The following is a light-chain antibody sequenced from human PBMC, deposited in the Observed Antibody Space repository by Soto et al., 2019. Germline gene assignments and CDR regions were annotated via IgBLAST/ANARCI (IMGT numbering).Light chain of an antibody. CDR3: QQYGSSPRT. Sequence: ETVLTQSPGTLSLSPGERATLSCRASQSVSSNYLAWYQQKPGQAPRLLIYGASSRATGIPDRFSGSGSGTDFTLTISRLEPEDIAVYYCQQYGSSPRTFGQGTKVEIK. J-gene: IGKJ1*01. CDR2: GAS. V-gene: IGKV3-20*01. CDR1: QSVSSNY.